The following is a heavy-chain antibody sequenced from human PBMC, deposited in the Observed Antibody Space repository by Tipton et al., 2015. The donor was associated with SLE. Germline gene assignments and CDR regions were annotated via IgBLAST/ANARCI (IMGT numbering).Heavy chain of an antibody. CDR2: MYYSGST. CDR1: GGSISSGGYY. Sequence: TLSLTCTVSGGSISSGGYYWSWIRQHPGKGLEWIGYMYYSGSTYYNPSLKSRVAISVDTSKNQFSLKLSSVTAADTAVYYCAREASYCGGDCYPSWFDPWGQGTLVTVSS. V-gene: IGHV4-31*03. D-gene: IGHD2-21*01. J-gene: IGHJ5*02. CDR3: AREASYCGGDCYPSWFDP.